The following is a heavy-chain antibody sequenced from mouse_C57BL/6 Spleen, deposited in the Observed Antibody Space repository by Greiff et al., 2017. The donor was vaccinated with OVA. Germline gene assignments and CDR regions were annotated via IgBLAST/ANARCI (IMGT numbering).Heavy chain of an antibody. CDR2: IDPSDSET. V-gene: IGHV1-52*01. CDR3: ARDYYGSSHYYFDY. Sequence: VQLQQPGAELVRPGSSVKLSCKASGYTFTSYWMHWVKQRPIQGLEWIGNIDPSDSETHYNQKFKDKATLTVDKSSSTAYMQLSSLTSEDSAVYYCARDYYGSSHYYFDYWGRGTTLTVSS. D-gene: IGHD1-1*01. J-gene: IGHJ2*01. CDR1: GYTFTSYW.